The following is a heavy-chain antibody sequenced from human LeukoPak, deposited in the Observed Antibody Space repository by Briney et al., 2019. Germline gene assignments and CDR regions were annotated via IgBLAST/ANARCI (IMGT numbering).Heavy chain of an antibody. CDR2: ISSSSSYI. J-gene: IGHJ4*02. D-gene: IGHD5-24*01. CDR3: ARDGWGDGSLFFDY. V-gene: IGHV3-21*01. CDR1: GFTFSSYS. Sequence: PGGSLRLSCAASGFTFSSYSMNWVRQAPGKGLEWVSSISSSSSYIYYADSVKGRFTISRDNAKNSLYLQMNSLRAEDTAVYYCARDGWGDGSLFFDYWGQGTLVTVSS.